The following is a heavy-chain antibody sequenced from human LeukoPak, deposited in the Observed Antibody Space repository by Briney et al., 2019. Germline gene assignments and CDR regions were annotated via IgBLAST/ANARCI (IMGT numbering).Heavy chain of an antibody. CDR3: ARCTIGDGSGWCTWFAP. J-gene: IGHJ5*02. CDR2: IRGGGAP. V-gene: IGHV3-23*01. CDR1: GFTFSSYA. Sequence: GGSLRLSCAASGFTFSSYAMSWVRQAPGKGLQWVSSIRGGGAPVYADSVKGRFTISRDDFKSTVFLQMDSLRPEDTAVYYCARCTIGDGSGWCTWFAPWGQGTLVTVSS. D-gene: IGHD6-19*01.